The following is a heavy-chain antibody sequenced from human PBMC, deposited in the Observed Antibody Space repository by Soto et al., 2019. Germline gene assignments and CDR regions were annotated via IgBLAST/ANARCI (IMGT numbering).Heavy chain of an antibody. Sequence: GGSLRLSCAASGFTFSNAWMSWVRQAPGKGLEWVGRIKSKTDGGTTDYDAPVKGRFTISRDDSKNTLYLQMNSLKTEDTAVYSCASFPPRRGRVVPAANFDFWGQGTLVTVSS. V-gene: IGHV3-15*01. D-gene: IGHD2-2*01. CDR3: ASFPPRRGRVVPAANFDF. CDR1: GFTFSNAW. CDR2: IKSKTDGGTT. J-gene: IGHJ4*02.